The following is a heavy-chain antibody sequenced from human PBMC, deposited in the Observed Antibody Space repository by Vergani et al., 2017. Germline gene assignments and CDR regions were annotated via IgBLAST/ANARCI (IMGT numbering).Heavy chain of an antibody. Sequence: QVQLVQSGAEVKKPGASVKVSCKASGYTFTSYGISWVRQAPGQGLEWMGWISAYNGNTNYAQKFQGRVTMPRDTSISTAYMELSRLRSDDTAVYYCALIGEGSPNFDYWGQGTLVTVSS. CDR1: GYTFTSYG. J-gene: IGHJ4*02. CDR3: ALIGEGSPNFDY. V-gene: IGHV1-18*01. CDR2: ISAYNGNT. D-gene: IGHD3-10*01.